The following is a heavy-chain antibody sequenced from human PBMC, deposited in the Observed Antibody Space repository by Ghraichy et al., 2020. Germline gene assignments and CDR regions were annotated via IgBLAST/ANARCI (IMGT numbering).Heavy chain of an antibody. CDR1: GGSISSYY. CDR2: IYYSGNT. J-gene: IGHJ5*02. CDR3: ARDLGFCSSTSCYAWFDP. Sequence: SQTLSLTCTVSGGSISSYYWSWIRQPPGKGLEWIGYIYYSGNTNYNPSLKSRVTISVDTSKNQFSLKLSSGTAADTAVYFCARDLGFCSSTSCYAWFDPWGQGTLVTVSS. D-gene: IGHD2-2*01. V-gene: IGHV4-59*01.